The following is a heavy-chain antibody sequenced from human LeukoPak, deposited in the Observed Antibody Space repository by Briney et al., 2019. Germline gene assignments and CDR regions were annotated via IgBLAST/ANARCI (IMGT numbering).Heavy chain of an antibody. D-gene: IGHD2-2*01. V-gene: IGHV3-11*04. CDR1: GFTFSDYY. CDR2: ISSSGRTI. CDR3: ARADCSSSSCYELNY. J-gene: IGHJ4*02. Sequence: GGSLRLSCAGSGFTFSDYYMSWIRQAPGKGLEWVSYISSSGRTIYYADSVKGRFTISRDNAKNSLSLQMNSLRAEDTAVYYSARADCSSSSCYELNYWGQGTLVTVSS.